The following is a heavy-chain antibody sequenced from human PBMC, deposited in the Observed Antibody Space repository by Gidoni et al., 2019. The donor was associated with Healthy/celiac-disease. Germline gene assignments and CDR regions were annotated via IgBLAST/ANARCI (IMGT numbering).Heavy chain of an antibody. D-gene: IGHD2-2*01. CDR2: INHSGST. Sequence: QVQLQQWGAGLLKPSETLSLTCAVYGGSFSGYYWSWIRQPPGKGLQWMGEINHSGSTNHRPSLKSRVTISVDTSKNQFSLKLSSVTAADTAVYYCARVNKVGTYCSSTSCLGGQSDSWGQGTLVTVSS. V-gene: IGHV4-34*01. CDR1: GGSFSGYY. J-gene: IGHJ4*02. CDR3: ARVNKVGTYCSSTSCLGGQSDS.